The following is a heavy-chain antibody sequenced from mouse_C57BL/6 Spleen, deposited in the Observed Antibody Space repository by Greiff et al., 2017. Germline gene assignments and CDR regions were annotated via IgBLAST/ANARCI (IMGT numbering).Heavy chain of an antibody. Sequence: VKVVESGAELVKPGASVKISCKASGYAFSSYWMNWVKQRPGKGLEWIGQIYPGDGDTNYNGKFKGKATLTADKSSSTAYMQLSSLTSEDSAVYFCARRRGTMVTLDAMDYWGQGTSVTVSS. CDR3: ARRRGTMVTLDAMDY. D-gene: IGHD2-2*01. V-gene: IGHV1-80*01. CDR2: IYPGDGDT. CDR1: GYAFSSYW. J-gene: IGHJ4*01.